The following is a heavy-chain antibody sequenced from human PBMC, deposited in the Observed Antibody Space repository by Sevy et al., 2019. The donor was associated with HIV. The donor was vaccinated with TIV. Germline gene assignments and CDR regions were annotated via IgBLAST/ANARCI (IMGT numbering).Heavy chain of an antibody. D-gene: IGHD1-26*01. Sequence: SETLSLTRTVFGGSITSLYWNWIRQPPGKGLEWIANIYYNGHINYNPSLKSRVTLSLDTSKNQFSLRLSSVTAADTAMYYCAGENAWGRGYSWGQGTLVTVSS. CDR3: AGENAWGRGYS. J-gene: IGHJ4*02. CDR2: IYYNGHI. V-gene: IGHV4-59*08. CDR1: GGSITSLY.